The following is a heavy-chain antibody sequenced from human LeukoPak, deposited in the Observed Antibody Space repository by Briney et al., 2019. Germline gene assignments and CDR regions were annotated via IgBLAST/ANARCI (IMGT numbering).Heavy chain of an antibody. J-gene: IGHJ6*03. CDR3: ARVGGDYYGSGSPYYYYYMDV. D-gene: IGHD3-10*01. V-gene: IGHV1-2*02. Sequence: ASVKVSWKASGYTFTGYYMHWVRQAPGQGLEWMGWINPNSGGTNYAQKFQGRVTMTRDTSISTAYMELSRLRSDDTAVYYCARVGGDYYGSGSPYYYYYMDVWGKGTTVTVSS. CDR1: GYTFTGYY. CDR2: INPNSGGT.